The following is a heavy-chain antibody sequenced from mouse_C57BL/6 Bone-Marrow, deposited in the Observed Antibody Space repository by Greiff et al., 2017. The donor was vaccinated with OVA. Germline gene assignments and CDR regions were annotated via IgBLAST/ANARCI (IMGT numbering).Heavy chain of an antibody. CDR3: ARWRFITTVVATDY. CDR2: IYPGSGST. V-gene: IGHV1-55*01. Sequence: QVQLQQPGAELVKPGASVKMSCKASGYTFTSYWITWVKQRPGQGLEWIGDIYPGSGSTNYNEKFKSKATLTVDTSSSTAYMQLSSLTSEDSAVYYCARWRFITTVVATDYWGQGTTLTVSS. D-gene: IGHD1-1*01. CDR1: GYTFTSYW. J-gene: IGHJ2*01.